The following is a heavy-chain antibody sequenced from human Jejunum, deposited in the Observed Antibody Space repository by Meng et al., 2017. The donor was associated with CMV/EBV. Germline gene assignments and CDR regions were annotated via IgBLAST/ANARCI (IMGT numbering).Heavy chain of an antibody. CDR3: ANQMPWNYYYGMDL. CDR2: INLNSGSI. Sequence: SGFTFDDYAMHWVRLAPGKGLEWVSGINLNSGSIGYTDSVKGRFTISRDNAKNSLYLQMNSLRVDDTAVYYCANQMPWNYYYGMDLWGQGTTVTVSS. CDR1: GFTFDDYA. V-gene: IGHV3-9*01. J-gene: IGHJ6*02. D-gene: IGHD2-2*01.